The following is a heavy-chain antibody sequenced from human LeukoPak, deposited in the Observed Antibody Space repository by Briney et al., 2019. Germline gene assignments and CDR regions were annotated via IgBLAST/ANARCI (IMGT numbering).Heavy chain of an antibody. CDR3: VRGLYGLGWDY. Sequence: GGSLRLSCSASIFRLSSYNIHWARQAPGKGLEFVSGVSSDWGITDYADSARDRFNISRDNSKNTLYLQMSSLRAEDTAIYYCVRGLYGLGWDYWGPGTLVTVSS. V-gene: IGHV3-64D*06. D-gene: IGHD3-10*01. CDR2: VSSDWGIT. CDR1: IFRLSSYN. J-gene: IGHJ4*02.